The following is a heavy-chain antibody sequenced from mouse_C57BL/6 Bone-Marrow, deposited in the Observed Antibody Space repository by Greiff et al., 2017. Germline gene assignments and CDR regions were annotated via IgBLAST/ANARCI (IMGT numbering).Heavy chain of an antibody. Sequence: EVMLVESGGGGGKEGEGGKRGGEGEEEGVPCHDMSWVRKTPEKRLELVAAINSDGGSTYYPDTMERRFIISRDNTKKTLYLQMSSLRSEDTALYYCARHKGYDYDWFAYWGQGTLVTVSA. CDR2: INSDGGST. CDR3: ARHKGYDYDWFAY. CDR1: EEGVPCHD. D-gene: IGHD2-4*01. V-gene: IGHV5-2*01. J-gene: IGHJ3*01.